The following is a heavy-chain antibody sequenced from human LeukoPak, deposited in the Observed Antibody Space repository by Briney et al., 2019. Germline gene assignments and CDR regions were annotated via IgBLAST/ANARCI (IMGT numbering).Heavy chain of an antibody. CDR2: IYHSGST. CDR1: GGCISSGGCS. D-gene: IGHD3-10*01. V-gene: IGHV4-30-2*01. J-gene: IGHJ4*02. CDR3: ARGVSVTMVRGVIWGFDY. Sequence: SQTLSLTCAVSGGCISSGGCSWSWIRQPPGKGLEWIGYIYHSGSTYYNPSLKSRVTISVDRSKKQFSLKLSSVTAADTAVSYCARGVSVTMVRGVIWGFDYWGQGTLVTVSS.